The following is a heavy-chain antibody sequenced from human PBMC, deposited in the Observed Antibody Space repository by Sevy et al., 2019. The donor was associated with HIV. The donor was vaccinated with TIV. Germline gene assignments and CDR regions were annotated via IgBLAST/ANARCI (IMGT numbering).Heavy chain of an antibody. D-gene: IGHD4-17*01. J-gene: IGHJ4*02. CDR2: IWFEESNE. CDR3: ARDLEFYDYGDYGPAFNPDY. CDR1: GFTFSTYG. Sequence: GGSLRLSCAASGFTFSTYGMHWVRQAPGKGLEWLAVIWFEESNEYYEDSVKGRFTISRDIAKNTLNLQMNSLRAEDTAVYYCARDLEFYDYGDYGPAFNPDYWGRGTLVTVSS. V-gene: IGHV3-33*01.